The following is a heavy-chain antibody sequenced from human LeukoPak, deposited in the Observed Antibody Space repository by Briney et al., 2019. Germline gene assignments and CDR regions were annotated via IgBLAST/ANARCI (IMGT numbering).Heavy chain of an antibody. CDR3: VRLRRNNDRSGYYYYYDY. Sequence: TGGSLTLSCAASGYTFSDFSVNWVRQAPGQGLEWFSSISVRSNYRYYADSVRGRFTISRDDARDSLFLQMNSLRAEDTAVYFCVRLRRNNDRSGYYYYYDYWGQGTLVTVSS. CDR1: GYTFSDFS. CDR2: ISVRSNYR. V-gene: IGHV3-21*01. J-gene: IGHJ4*02. D-gene: IGHD3-22*01.